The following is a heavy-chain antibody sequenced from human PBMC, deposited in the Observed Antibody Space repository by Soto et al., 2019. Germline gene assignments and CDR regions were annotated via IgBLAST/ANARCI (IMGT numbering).Heavy chain of an antibody. CDR1: GGSVSGYY. Sequence: SETXSLTCSVYGGSVSGYYFNWVRHPPGKGLEWIGEINHTGGTHYNPSLKSRVNMSVDTYKNQFSLRLSSVTAADTAIYYCATSIKVFGLMITQFDPWGQGTQVTVSS. J-gene: IGHJ5*02. V-gene: IGHV4-34*01. CDR2: INHTGGT. D-gene: IGHD3-3*01. CDR3: ATSIKVFGLMITQFDP.